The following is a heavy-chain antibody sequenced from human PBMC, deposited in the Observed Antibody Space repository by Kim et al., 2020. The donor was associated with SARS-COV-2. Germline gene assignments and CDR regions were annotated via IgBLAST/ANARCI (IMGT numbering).Heavy chain of an antibody. D-gene: IGHD3-3*01. J-gene: IGHJ6*03. CDR2: IKQDGSEK. Sequence: GGSLRLSCAASGFTFSSYGMHWVRQAPGKGLEWVANIKQDGSEKYYVDSVKGRFTISRDNAKNSLYLQMNSLRAEDTAVYYCARGGGDGTIFGVVITYYYMDVWGKGTTVTVSS. CDR1: GFTFSSYG. CDR3: ARGGGDGTIFGVVITYYYMDV. V-gene: IGHV3-7*01.